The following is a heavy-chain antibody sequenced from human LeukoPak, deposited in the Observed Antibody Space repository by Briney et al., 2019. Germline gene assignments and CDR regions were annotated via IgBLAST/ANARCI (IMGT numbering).Heavy chain of an antibody. D-gene: IGHD1-14*01. V-gene: IGHV3-48*01. CDR1: GFTFSSYS. CDR2: ISFSSATI. Sequence: GGSLRLSCEASGFTFSSYSMNWVCQAPGKGLEWVSYISFSSATIHYADSVKGRFTISRDNAKNSLYLQMNSLRAEDTAVYYCVKDNPLDYWGQGTLVIVSS. CDR3: VKDNPLDY. J-gene: IGHJ4*02.